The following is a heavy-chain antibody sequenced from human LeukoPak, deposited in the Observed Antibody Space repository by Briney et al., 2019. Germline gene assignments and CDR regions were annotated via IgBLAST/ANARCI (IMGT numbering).Heavy chain of an antibody. V-gene: IGHV4-34*01. D-gene: IGHD3-16*02. Sequence: PSETLSLTCAVYGGSFSGYYWSWIRQPPGKGLEWIGEINHSGSTNYNPSLKSRVTISVDTSKNQFSLKLSSVTAADTTVYYCARVGDDYVWGSYRPRNNYFDYWGQGTLVTVSS. CDR2: INHSGST. J-gene: IGHJ4*02. CDR1: GGSFSGYY. CDR3: ARVGDDYVWGSYRPRNNYFDY.